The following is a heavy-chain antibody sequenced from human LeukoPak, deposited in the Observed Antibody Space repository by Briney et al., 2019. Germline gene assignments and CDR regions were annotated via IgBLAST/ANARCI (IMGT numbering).Heavy chain of an antibody. J-gene: IGHJ4*02. CDR2: INPNSGGT. CDR1: GYTFTGYY. V-gene: IGHV1-2*02. Sequence: GASVKVSCKASGYTFTGYYMHWVRQAPGQGLEWMGWINPNSGGTNYAQKFQGRVTMTRDTSISTAYMELSRLRSDDTAVYYCASAQNYDILTGFDYWGQGTLVTVSS. D-gene: IGHD3-9*01. CDR3: ASAQNYDILTGFDY.